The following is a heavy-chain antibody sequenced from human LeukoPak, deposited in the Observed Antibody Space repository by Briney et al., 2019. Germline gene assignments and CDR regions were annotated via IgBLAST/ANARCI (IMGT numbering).Heavy chain of an antibody. V-gene: IGHV5-51*01. D-gene: IGHD1-14*01. CDR2: IRHGGSDI. Sequence: GESVKISYKGFGYSFTSHYIAWVRQMPGTGLEWMGLIRHGGSDIKYSPSFQGQVTFSVDNSINTAYLQWSSLKASDSALYYCARGDHLDSWGQGTLVTVSS. J-gene: IGHJ4*02. CDR1: GYSFTSHY. CDR3: ARGDHLDS.